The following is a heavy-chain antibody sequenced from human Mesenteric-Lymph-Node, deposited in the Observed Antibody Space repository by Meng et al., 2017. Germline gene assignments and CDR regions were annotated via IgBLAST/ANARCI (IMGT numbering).Heavy chain of an antibody. CDR2: ISGSGVSI. CDR1: GFTFNSYT. Sequence: EVQLVSPWGGWVPPGGALSLSCAASGFTFNSYTMIWVRQAPGKGLAWVSTISGSGVSIYQADSVKGRFTISRDNSKNTLYLQMNSLRAEDTAVYYCAKDLATLADWGQGTLVTVSS. V-gene: IGHV3-23*04. D-gene: IGHD5-12*01. J-gene: IGHJ4*02. CDR3: AKDLATLAD.